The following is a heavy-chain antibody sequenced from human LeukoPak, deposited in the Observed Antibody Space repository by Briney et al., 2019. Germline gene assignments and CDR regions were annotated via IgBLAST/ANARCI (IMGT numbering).Heavy chain of an antibody. J-gene: IGHJ4*02. Sequence: PSETLSLTCAVSGYSISSGYYWGWIRQPPRKGLEGIGSIYHSGSTYFSPSLKSRVTISVDTSNNQFYLRLRSVTAADTAVYYCARHRYYYDSSGSYYFDYWGQGALVTVSS. D-gene: IGHD3-22*01. CDR1: GYSISSGYY. V-gene: IGHV4-38-2*01. CDR3: ARHRYYYDSSGSYYFDY. CDR2: IYHSGST.